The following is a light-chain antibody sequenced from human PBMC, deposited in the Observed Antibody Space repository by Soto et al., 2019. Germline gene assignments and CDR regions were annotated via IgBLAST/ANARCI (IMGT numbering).Light chain of an antibody. Sequence: EFVLTQSPGTLSLSPGERATLSCRASQSVSSTFFAWYQQKPGQPPRLLIYGASTRVTGIPDRFSGSGSGTAFTLTISRLEPEDFAVYYCQHYGSSPPLTFGGVTKVDIK. CDR2: GAS. CDR3: QHYGSSPPLT. CDR1: QSVSSTF. J-gene: IGKJ4*01. V-gene: IGKV3-20*01.